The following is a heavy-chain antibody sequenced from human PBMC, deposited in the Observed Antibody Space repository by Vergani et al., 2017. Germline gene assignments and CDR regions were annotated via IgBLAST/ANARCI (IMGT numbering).Heavy chain of an antibody. J-gene: IGHJ6*02. V-gene: IGHV3-48*01. CDR3: ARDGGYCSVGSCRNYYYSGMDV. Sequence: EVQLLESGGGLVQPGGSLRLSCAASGFTFSSYSMNWVRQAPGKGLEWVSYISSSSSTIYYADSVKGRFTISRDNAKNSLYLQMNSLRAEDTAVYYCARDGGYCSVGSCRNYYYSGMDVWGQGTTVTVSS. D-gene: IGHD2-15*01. CDR1: GFTFSSYS. CDR2: ISSSSSTI.